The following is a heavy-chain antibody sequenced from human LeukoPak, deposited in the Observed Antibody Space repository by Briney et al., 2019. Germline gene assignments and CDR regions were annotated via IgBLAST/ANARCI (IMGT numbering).Heavy chain of an antibody. Sequence: EASVKVSCKASGGTFSSYAIIWVRQAPGQGLEWMGGIIPIFGTANYAQKFQGRVTITADESTSTAYMELSSLRSEDTAVYYCASTHDYGDYYYYYGMDVWGQGTTVTVSS. D-gene: IGHD4-17*01. J-gene: IGHJ6*02. V-gene: IGHV1-69*13. CDR2: IIPIFGTA. CDR1: GGTFSSYA. CDR3: ASTHDYGDYYYYYGMDV.